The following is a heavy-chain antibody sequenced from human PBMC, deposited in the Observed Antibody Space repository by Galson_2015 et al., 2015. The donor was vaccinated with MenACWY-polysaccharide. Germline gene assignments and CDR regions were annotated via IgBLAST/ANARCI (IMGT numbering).Heavy chain of an antibody. CDR3: ARDDDSSGYLDY. Sequence: ETLSLTCTVSGASVSSGSYYWSWIRQPPGKGLEWIGYIYYSGSTNYNPSLKSRVTISVDTSKNQFSLKPSSVTAADTAVYYCARDDDSSGYLDYWGQGTLVTVSS. J-gene: IGHJ4*02. CDR1: GASVSSGSYY. D-gene: IGHD3-22*01. V-gene: IGHV4-61*01. CDR2: IYYSGST.